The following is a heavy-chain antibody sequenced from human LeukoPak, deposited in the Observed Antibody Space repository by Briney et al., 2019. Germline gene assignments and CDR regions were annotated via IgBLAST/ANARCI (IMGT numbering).Heavy chain of an antibody. CDR3: ARDDLIHDLSTVTTHGFDI. V-gene: IGHV4-39*07. Sequence: PSETLSLTCTVSGGSISSSSYYWGWIRPPPGKGLEWIGSIYYSGSTYYNPSLKRRVTISVDTSKNQFSLKLSSVTAADTAVYYCARDDLIHDLSTVTTHGFDIWGQGTMVTVSS. CDR2: IYYSGST. J-gene: IGHJ3*02. D-gene: IGHD4-17*01. CDR1: GGSISSSSYY.